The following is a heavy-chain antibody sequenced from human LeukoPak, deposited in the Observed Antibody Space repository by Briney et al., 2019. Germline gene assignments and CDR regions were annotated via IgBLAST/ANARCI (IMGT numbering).Heavy chain of an antibody. Sequence: SGTLSLTCTVSGGSISSYYWSWIREPPGNGLEWIGDIYYSGNTNYNPSLKSRVTISVDTSKNQFSLKLNSVTAADTAVYYCARADPISGTYSPFDYWGQGTLVTVSS. V-gene: IGHV4-59*01. D-gene: IGHD1-26*01. CDR2: IYYSGNT. CDR1: GGSISSYY. CDR3: ARADPISGTYSPFDY. J-gene: IGHJ4*02.